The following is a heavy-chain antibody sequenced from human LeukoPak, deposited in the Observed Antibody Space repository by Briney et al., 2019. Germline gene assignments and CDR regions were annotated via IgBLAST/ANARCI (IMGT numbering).Heavy chain of an antibody. CDR3: ARDLHYYDSSGIDAFDI. D-gene: IGHD3-22*01. V-gene: IGHV4-38-2*02. CDR2: IYHSGST. Sequence: SETLSLTCTVSGYSISSGYYWGWIRQPPGKGLEWIGSIYHSGSTYYNPSLKSRVTISVDTSKKQFSLKLSSVTAADTAVYYCARDLHYYDSSGIDAFDIWGRGTMVTVSS. J-gene: IGHJ3*02. CDR1: GYSISSGYY.